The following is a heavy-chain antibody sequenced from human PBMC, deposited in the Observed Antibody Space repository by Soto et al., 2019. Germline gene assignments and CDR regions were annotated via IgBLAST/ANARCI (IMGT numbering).Heavy chain of an antibody. CDR2: IGGDGTDT. Sequence: DVQLLESGGGLVQPGGSLRLSCVASRFTFSNYVVNWVRQAPGKGLEWVSSIGGDGTDTYYPDSVKGCLTISRDNSMKTLYLQMNSLRAEDTVVYYCARSVHFDGFRCSSFDIWCQGTVVTVSS. D-gene: IGHD3-9*01. V-gene: IGHV3-23*01. CDR1: RFTFSNYV. J-gene: IGHJ3*02. CDR3: ARSVHFDGFRCSSFDI.